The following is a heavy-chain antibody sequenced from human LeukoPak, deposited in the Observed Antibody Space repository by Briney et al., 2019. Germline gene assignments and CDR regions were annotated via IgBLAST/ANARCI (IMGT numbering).Heavy chain of an antibody. CDR1: GFTFSSYA. V-gene: IGHV3-23*01. D-gene: IGHD3-10*01. CDR3: AKAYPRITMVRGVTIDY. J-gene: IGHJ4*02. CDR2: LSGSGGST. Sequence: GGSLRLSCAASGFTFSSYAMSWVRQAPGKGLEWVSALSGSGGSTYYADSVKGRFTISRDNSKNTLYLQMNSLRAEDTAVYYCAKAYPRITMVRGVTIDYWGQGTLVTVSS.